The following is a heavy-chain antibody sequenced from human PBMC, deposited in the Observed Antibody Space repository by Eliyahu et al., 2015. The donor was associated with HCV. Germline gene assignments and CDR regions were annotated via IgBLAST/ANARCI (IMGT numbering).Heavy chain of an antibody. CDR3: AKGPHYDFWSSPDAFDS. Sequence: EVQLLESGGGLVQPGGSLRLSCAASGFTFSXYAMTWVRQAPGKGAGGVSAISGSGGSTYHADSVRGRFTISRDNSKKTLYLQMNSLRAGDTAVYYCAKGPHYDFWSSPDAFDSWGQGTMVTVSS. V-gene: IGHV3-23*01. J-gene: IGHJ3*02. CDR1: GFTFSXYA. D-gene: IGHD3-3*01. CDR2: ISGSGGST.